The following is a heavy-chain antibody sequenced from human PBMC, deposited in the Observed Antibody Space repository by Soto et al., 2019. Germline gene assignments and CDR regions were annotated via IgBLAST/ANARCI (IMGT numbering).Heavy chain of an antibody. D-gene: IGHD6-13*01. CDR1: GGTFSSYA. J-gene: IGHJ4*02. V-gene: IGHV1-69*13. CDR2: IIPIFGTA. CDR3: ARVPSSWYVYFDY. Sequence: GAPVKVSCKASGGTFSSYAISWVRQAPGQGLEWMGGIIPIFGTANYAQKFQGRVTITADESTSTAYMELSSLRSEDTAVYYCARVPSSWYVYFDYWGQGTLVTVSS.